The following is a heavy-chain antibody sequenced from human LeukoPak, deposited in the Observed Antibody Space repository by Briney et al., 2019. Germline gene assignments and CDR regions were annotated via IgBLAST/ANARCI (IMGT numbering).Heavy chain of an antibody. D-gene: IGHD3-16*02. CDR3: ARDVGSYRDTYYFDY. J-gene: IGHJ4*02. V-gene: IGHV1-18*01. CDR1: GYTFTSYG. CDR2: ISAYNGNT. Sequence: ASVKVFCKASGYTFTSYGISWVRQAPGQGLEWMGWISAYNGNTNYAQKLQGRVTMTTDTSTSTAYMELRSLRSDDTAVYYCARDVGSYRDTYYFDYWGQGTLVTVSS.